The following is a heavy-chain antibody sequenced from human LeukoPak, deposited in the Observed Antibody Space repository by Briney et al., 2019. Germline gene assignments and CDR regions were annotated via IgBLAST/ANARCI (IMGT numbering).Heavy chain of an antibody. CDR1: GGTFSNYS. D-gene: IGHD3-10*01. CDR3: ARGIWFGEPGYDYMDV. V-gene: IGHV1-69*06. Sequence: SVKVSCKASGGTFSNYSINWVRQAPGEGLEWMGGIIPIFGTANYAQKFRGRVRITADKSTRTAYMALSRLRSEDTAIYYCARGIWFGEPGYDYMDVWGKGSTVTVSS. CDR2: IIPIFGTA. J-gene: IGHJ6*03.